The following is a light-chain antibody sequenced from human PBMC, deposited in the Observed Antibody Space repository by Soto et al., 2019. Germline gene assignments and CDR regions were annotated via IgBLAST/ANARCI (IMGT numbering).Light chain of an antibody. Sequence: EIVLTQSPATLSLSPGERATPFCRASQSVSSYLAWYQQKPGQAPRLLIYDASNRATGIPARFSGSGSGTDFTLTISSLEPEDFAVYYCQQRSNWPITFGQGTRLEI. J-gene: IGKJ5*01. V-gene: IGKV3-11*01. CDR1: QSVSSY. CDR2: DAS. CDR3: QQRSNWPIT.